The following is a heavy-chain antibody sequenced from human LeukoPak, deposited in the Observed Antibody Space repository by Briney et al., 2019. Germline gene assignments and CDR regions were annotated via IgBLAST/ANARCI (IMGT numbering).Heavy chain of an antibody. V-gene: IGHV3-21*06. Sequence: GGSLRLSCTASGFTFSIYRMNWVRQAPGKGPEWISSISSSSSYIYYADSVKGRFTISRDNAKNSLYRQMNSLRAEDTAVYYCARDLYHFDTSGYLYWGQGTLVTVSS. CDR2: ISSSSSYI. CDR3: ARDLYHFDTSGYLY. D-gene: IGHD3-22*01. J-gene: IGHJ4*02. CDR1: GFTFSIYR.